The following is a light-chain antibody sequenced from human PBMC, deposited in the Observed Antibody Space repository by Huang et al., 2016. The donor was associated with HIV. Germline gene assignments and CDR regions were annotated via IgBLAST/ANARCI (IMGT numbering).Light chain of an antibody. V-gene: IGKV3-20*01. Sequence: EIVLTQSPGTLSLSPGEIATPSCRASQSVSSSYLAWYQQKPGQAPRLLFYGASSRATGIPDRFSGSGSGTDFTLTISRLEPEDFAVYYCQQYDSSPWTFGQGTKVEIK. J-gene: IGKJ1*01. CDR3: QQYDSSPWT. CDR1: QSVSSSY. CDR2: GAS.